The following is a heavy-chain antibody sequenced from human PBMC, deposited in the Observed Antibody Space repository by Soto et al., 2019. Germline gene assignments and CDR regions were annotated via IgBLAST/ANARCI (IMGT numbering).Heavy chain of an antibody. D-gene: IGHD5-12*01. Sequence: QVQLVQSGAEVKKPGSSVKVSCKASGGTFSSYAISWVRQAPGQGLEWMGGIIPIFGTANYAQKFQGRVTITADESTSTAYMELSSLRYEDTAVYYCAREKSGYDTYYYYGMDVWGQGTKVTVSS. CDR1: GGTFSSYA. CDR3: AREKSGYDTYYYYGMDV. J-gene: IGHJ6*02. V-gene: IGHV1-69*01. CDR2: IIPIFGTA.